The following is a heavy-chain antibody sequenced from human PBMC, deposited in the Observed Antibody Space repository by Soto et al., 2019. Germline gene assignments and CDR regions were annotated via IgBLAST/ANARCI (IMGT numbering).Heavy chain of an antibody. D-gene: IGHD3-3*01. V-gene: IGHV3-74*01. J-gene: IGHJ6*03. CDR1: GFTFSSYW. CDR2: INSDGSST. CDR3: ARVNRGYYFWSGYYDGGYYYYMDV. Sequence: GGSLRLSCAASGFTFSSYWMHWVRQAPGKGLVWVSRINSDGSSTSYAESVKGRFTISRDNAKNTLYLQMNSLRAEDTAVYYCARVNRGYYFWSGYYDGGYYYYMDVWGKGTTVTVSS.